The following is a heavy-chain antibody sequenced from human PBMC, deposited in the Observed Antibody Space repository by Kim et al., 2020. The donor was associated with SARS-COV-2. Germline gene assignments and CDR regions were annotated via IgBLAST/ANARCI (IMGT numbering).Heavy chain of an antibody. J-gene: IGHJ3*02. V-gene: IGHV5-51*07. CDR3: ARLAGSGQQLDDAFDI. CDR1: GYSFTSYW. D-gene: IGHD6-13*01. CDR2: IYPGDSDT. Sequence: GESLKISCKGSGYSFTSYWIGWVHQMPGKGLEWMGIIYPGDSDTRYSPSFQGQVTISADKSISTAYLQWSSLKASDTAMYYCARLAGSGQQLDDAFDIWGQGTMVTVSS.